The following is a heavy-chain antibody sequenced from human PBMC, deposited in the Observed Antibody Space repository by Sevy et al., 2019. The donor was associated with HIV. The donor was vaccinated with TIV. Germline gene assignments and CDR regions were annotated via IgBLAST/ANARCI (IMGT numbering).Heavy chain of an antibody. CDR1: GKSLTRLS. CDR2: FDPEDGER. J-gene: IGHJ4*02. V-gene: IGHV1-24*01. CDR3: AATREHYYGNSGYFDY. D-gene: IGHD3-22*01. Sequence: ASVKVSCKGSGKSLTRLSTHWVRQAPGKGLEWMGSFDPEDGERIYAHKFQGRVTMSEDTSTDTASMDLSSLRSDDTAVYYCAATREHYYGNSGYFDYWGQGTLVTVSS.